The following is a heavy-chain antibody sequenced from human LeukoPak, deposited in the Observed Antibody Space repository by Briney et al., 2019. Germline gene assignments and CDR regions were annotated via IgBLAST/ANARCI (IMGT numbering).Heavy chain of an antibody. CDR1: GFTFSSYA. CDR3: ARDSPLYTVTTRFDY. V-gene: IGHV3-30*04. Sequence: GGSLRLSCAASGFTFSSYAMHWVRQAPGKGLEWVAVISYDGSNKYYADSVKGRFTISRDNSKNTLYLQMNSLRAEDTAVYYCARDSPLYTVTTRFDYWGQGTLVTVSS. CDR2: ISYDGSNK. J-gene: IGHJ4*02. D-gene: IGHD4-17*01.